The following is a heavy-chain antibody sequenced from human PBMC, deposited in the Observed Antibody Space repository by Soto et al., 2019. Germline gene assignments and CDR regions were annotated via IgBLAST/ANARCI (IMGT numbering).Heavy chain of an antibody. Sequence: SVKVSCKASGGTFSSYAISWVRQAPGQGLEWMGGIIPIFGTTNYAQRFQGRVTFTADASTSTVYLELSSLRSEDTAMYYCARDPSTINKLIGVWFDPWGQGTLVTVSS. V-gene: IGHV1-69*13. CDR3: ARDPSTINKLIGVWFDP. J-gene: IGHJ5*02. CDR2: IIPIFGTT. D-gene: IGHD4-4*01. CDR1: GGTFSSYA.